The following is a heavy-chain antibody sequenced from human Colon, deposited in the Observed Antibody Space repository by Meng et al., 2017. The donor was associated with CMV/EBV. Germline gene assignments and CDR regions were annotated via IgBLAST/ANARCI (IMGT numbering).Heavy chain of an antibody. D-gene: IGHD2-2*01. V-gene: IGHV3-30-3*02. J-gene: IGHJ4*02. CDR2: ISYDGSNK. CDR3: AKSREWCSTVSCFLDY. CDR1: GFTFSSYA. Sequence: GESLKISCAASGFTFSSYAMHWVRQASGKGLEWVAVISYDGSNKYYADSVKGRFTISRDNSKNTLYLQMNSLRAEDTAVYYCAKSREWCSTVSCFLDYWGQGTLVTVSS.